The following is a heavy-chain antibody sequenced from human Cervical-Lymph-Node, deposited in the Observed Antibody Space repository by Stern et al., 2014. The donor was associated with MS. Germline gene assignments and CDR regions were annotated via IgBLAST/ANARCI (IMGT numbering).Heavy chain of an antibody. CDR3: AHIPPSPSLYGYYAFDY. Sequence: QITLKESGPTLVKPTQTLTLTWTFSGFSLSTSGVGVGWIRQPPGKALEWLALIYWDDDKRYSPSLKRRLTITKDTSKNQVVLTMTNIAPVDTATYFCAHIPPSPSLYGYYAFDYWGQGTLVTVSS. J-gene: IGHJ4*02. CDR2: IYWDDDK. CDR1: GFSLSTSGVG. D-gene: IGHD4-17*01. V-gene: IGHV2-5*02.